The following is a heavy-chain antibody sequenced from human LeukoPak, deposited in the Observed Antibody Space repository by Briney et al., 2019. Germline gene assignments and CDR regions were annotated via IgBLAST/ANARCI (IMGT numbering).Heavy chain of an antibody. CDR1: GFTFSDYY. Sequence: PGGSLRLSCAASGFTFSDYYMSWVRQAPGKGLEWVSHISSSGRTIYYADSVKGRFTISRANAKNSLYLKMNSMRAEDTAVYYCARPDCSSTSCYEFDSWGQGTLVTVSS. V-gene: IGHV3-11*04. CDR3: ARPDCSSTSCYEFDS. CDR2: ISSSGRTI. D-gene: IGHD2-2*01. J-gene: IGHJ4*02.